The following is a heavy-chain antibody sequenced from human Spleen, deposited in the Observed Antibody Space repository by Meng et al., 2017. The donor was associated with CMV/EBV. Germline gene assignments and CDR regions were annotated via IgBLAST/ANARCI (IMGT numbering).Heavy chain of an antibody. CDR1: GYTFTSYG. J-gene: IGHJ6*02. CDR3: ARDGLLVVPAADYCYYGMDV. CDR2: ISAYNGNT. V-gene: IGHV1-18*01. Sequence: ASVKVSCKASGYTFTSYGISWVRQAPGQGLEWMGWISAYNGNTNYAQKLQGRVTMTTDTSTSTAYMELRSLRSDDTAVYYCARDGLLVVPAADYCYYGMDVWGQGTTVTVSS. D-gene: IGHD2-2*01.